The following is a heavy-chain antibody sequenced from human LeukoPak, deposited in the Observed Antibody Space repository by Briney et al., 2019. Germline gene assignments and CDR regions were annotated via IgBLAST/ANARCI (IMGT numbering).Heavy chain of an antibody. CDR1: GFTVSSNY. D-gene: IGHD6-13*01. CDR2: LYSGGNT. Sequence: GGSLRLSCVVSGFTVSSNYMSWVRQAPGKGLEWASVLYSGGNTYHADSVKGRFTISRDNSKNTLYLQMNSLRAEDTAVYYCAREGASSSFGYWGQGTLVTVSS. J-gene: IGHJ4*02. CDR3: AREGASSSFGY. V-gene: IGHV3-53*01.